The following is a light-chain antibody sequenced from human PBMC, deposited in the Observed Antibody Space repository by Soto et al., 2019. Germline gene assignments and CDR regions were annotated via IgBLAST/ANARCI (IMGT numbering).Light chain of an antibody. V-gene: IGKV3-15*01. CDR1: QSVSVN. Sequence: EIVMTQSPGTLSVSPGERATLSCRASQSVSVNLAWYQQKPGQAPRLLIYGVSTRATGIPARFSGSEAGTEFTLTSGSLQSEDFAVYYCQHYNDWPFTFGPGTKVDIK. J-gene: IGKJ3*01. CDR2: GVS. CDR3: QHYNDWPFT.